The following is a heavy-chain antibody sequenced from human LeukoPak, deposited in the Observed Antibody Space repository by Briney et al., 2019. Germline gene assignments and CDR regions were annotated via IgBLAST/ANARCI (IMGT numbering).Heavy chain of an antibody. CDR2: INHSGST. CDR1: GGSISSSSYY. CDR3: ARGGGSYYRFCYFDY. J-gene: IGHJ4*02. D-gene: IGHD1-26*01. Sequence: SETLSLTCTVSGGSISSSSYYWSWIRQPPGKGLEWIGEINHSGSTNYNPSLKSRVTISVDTSKNQFSLKLSSVTAADTAVYYCARGGGSYYRFCYFDYWGQGTLVTVSS. V-gene: IGHV4-39*07.